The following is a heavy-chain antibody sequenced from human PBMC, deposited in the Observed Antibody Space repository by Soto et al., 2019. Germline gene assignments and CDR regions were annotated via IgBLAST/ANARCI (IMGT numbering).Heavy chain of an antibody. V-gene: IGHV5-51*01. CDR3: AKHEGYCSSTTCSNFDY. CDR1: GFTFTSYW. CDR2: IYPGDSDT. D-gene: IGHD2-2*01. J-gene: IGHJ4*02. Sequence: GESLKISCKASGFTFTSYWIAWVLQRPWKGLEWMGIIYPGDSDTSYSPSFQGQVTISADKSINTAYLQWSSLKASDTAMYYCAKHEGYCSSTTCSNFDYWGQGTLVTVSS.